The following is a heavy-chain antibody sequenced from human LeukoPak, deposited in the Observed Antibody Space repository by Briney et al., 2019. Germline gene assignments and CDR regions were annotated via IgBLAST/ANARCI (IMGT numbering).Heavy chain of an antibody. CDR3: ARHGTGHFDSSGYYYQFDY. CDR1: GGSLSSSSYH. Sequence: SETLSLTCTVSGGSLSSSSYHWGWIRQSPGKGLEWIGSIYYSGSTYYNPSLKSRITISVDSSKNQFSLKLSSVTAADTAVYYCARHGTGHFDSSGYYYQFDYWGQGTLVTVSS. D-gene: IGHD3-22*01. J-gene: IGHJ4*02. V-gene: IGHV4-39*01. CDR2: IYYSGST.